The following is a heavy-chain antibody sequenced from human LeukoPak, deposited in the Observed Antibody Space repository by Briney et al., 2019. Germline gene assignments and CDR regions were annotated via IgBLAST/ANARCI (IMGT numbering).Heavy chain of an antibody. CDR1: GFTFSSYG. CDR2: IWYDGSNK. CDR3: AKDFSYYDSSRSGPDY. J-gene: IGHJ4*02. Sequence: GGSLRLSCAASGFTFSSYGMHWVRQAPGKGLEWVAVIWYDGSNKYYADSVKGRFTISRDNSKNTLYLQMNSLRAEDTAVYYCAKDFSYYDSSRSGPDYWGQGTLVTVSS. D-gene: IGHD3-22*01. V-gene: IGHV3-33*06.